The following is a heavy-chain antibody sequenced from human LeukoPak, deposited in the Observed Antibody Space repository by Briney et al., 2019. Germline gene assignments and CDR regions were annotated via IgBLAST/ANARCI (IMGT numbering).Heavy chain of an antibody. V-gene: IGHV3-23*01. Sequence: GESLRLSCAASGFTFSSSAMTWVRQAPGKGLEWVSAISGSDYTTYYADSVKGRFTISRDNSKNTLYLQMNSLRADDTAVYYCAKEAAWGFDYWGQGTLVTVSS. CDR1: GFTFSSSA. CDR3: AKEAAWGFDY. J-gene: IGHJ4*02. CDR2: ISGSDYTT. D-gene: IGHD3-16*01.